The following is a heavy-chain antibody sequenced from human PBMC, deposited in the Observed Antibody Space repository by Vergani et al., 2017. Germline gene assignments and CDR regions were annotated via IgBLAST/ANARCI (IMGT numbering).Heavy chain of an antibody. CDR1: GFTFGDYA. V-gene: IGHV3-49*05. J-gene: IGHJ4*02. D-gene: IGHD5-12*01. Sequence: EVQLVESGGGLVKPGRSLRLSCTASGFTFGDYAMSWFRQAPGKGLEWVGFIRSKAYGGTTEYAASVKGRFTISRDDSKSIAYLQMNSLKTEDTAVYYWAILGGVATIPGFDYWGQGTLVTVSA. CDR2: IRSKAYGGTT. CDR3: AILGGVATIPGFDY.